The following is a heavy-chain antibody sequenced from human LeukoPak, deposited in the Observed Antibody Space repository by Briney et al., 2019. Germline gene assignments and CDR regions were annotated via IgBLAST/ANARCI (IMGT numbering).Heavy chain of an antibody. D-gene: IGHD3-3*01. CDR1: GFTFSSYG. CDR2: INSDGSST. J-gene: IGHJ3*02. Sequence: GRSLRLSCAASGFTFSSYGMHRVRQAPGKGLVWVSRINSDGSSTSYADSVKGRFTISRDNAKNTLYLQMNSLRAEDTAIYYCAKVEWPDAFSIWGQGTMVTVSS. V-gene: IGHV3-74*01. CDR3: AKVEWPDAFSI.